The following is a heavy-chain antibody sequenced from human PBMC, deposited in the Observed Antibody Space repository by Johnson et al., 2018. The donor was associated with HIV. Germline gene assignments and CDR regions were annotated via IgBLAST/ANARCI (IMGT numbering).Heavy chain of an antibody. CDR2: IYSGGTT. V-gene: IGHV3-53*01. J-gene: IGHJ3*02. CDR1: GFTVSSNY. Sequence: VQLVESGGGLIQPGGSLRLSCAVSGFTVSSNYMSWVRQAPGKGLEWVSVIYSGGTTNYADSVKGRFTFSRDNSKNTLYLQMNNLRAEDTAVYYCARDPSRSPGAFDIWGQGTMVTVSS. CDR3: ARDPSRSPGAFDI.